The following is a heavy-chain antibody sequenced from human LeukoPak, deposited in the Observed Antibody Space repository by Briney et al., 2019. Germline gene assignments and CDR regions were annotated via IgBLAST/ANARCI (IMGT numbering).Heavy chain of an antibody. Sequence: GASAKVSCKASGYTFTGYYMHWVRQAPGQGLEWMGWINPNSGGTNYAQKFQDRVTMTRDTSISTAYMELSRLRSDDTAVYYCARAFIAARPGGWFDPWGRGTLVTVSS. CDR1: GYTFTGYY. D-gene: IGHD6-6*01. J-gene: IGHJ5*02. CDR3: ARAFIAARPGGWFDP. CDR2: INPNSGGT. V-gene: IGHV1-2*02.